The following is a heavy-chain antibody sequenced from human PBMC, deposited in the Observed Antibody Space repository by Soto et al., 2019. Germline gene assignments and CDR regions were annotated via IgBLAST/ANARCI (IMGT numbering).Heavy chain of an antibody. J-gene: IGHJ3*02. CDR1: GYTFTSYD. Sequence: ASVKVSCKASGYTFTSYDINWVRHATGQGLEWMGWMNPNSGNTGYAQKFQGRVTMTRNTSISTAYMELSSLRSEDTAVYYCASGAGSGSYDAFDIWGQGTMVTVSS. D-gene: IGHD3-10*01. CDR3: ASGAGSGSYDAFDI. V-gene: IGHV1-8*01. CDR2: MNPNSGNT.